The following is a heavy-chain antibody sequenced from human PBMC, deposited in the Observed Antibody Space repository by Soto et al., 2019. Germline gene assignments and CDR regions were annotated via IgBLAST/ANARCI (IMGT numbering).Heavy chain of an antibody. Sequence: EVQLVESGGGLVQPGGSLRLSCAVSGFTFSSFWMHWVRQAPGEGLVWVSRINTDGSSTSYADSVKGRFTISRDNAKNTLYLQTNSLRGEDTAMYYCAKGGVDTFGLSYGGQGTVVTVSS. J-gene: IGHJ4*02. CDR1: GFTFSSFW. CDR2: INTDGSST. CDR3: AKGGVDTFGLSY. V-gene: IGHV3-74*01. D-gene: IGHD3-16*01.